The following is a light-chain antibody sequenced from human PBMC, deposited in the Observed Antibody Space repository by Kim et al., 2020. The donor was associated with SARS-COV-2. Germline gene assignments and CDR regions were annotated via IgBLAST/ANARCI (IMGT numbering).Light chain of an antibody. CDR2: AAS. Sequence: PGERATLSCRASQSVSSSYLAWYQQKPGQAPRLLIYAASSRATGIPRRFSGSGSGTDFTLTISRLESEDFAVYYCQQYGSSPRTFGQGTKLEI. V-gene: IGKV3-20*01. CDR3: QQYGSSPRT. J-gene: IGKJ2*01. CDR1: QSVSSSY.